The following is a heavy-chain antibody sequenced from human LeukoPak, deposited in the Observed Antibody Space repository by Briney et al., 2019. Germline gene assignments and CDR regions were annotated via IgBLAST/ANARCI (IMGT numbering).Heavy chain of an antibody. CDR3: ARGPLAVPFDY. Sequence: SETLSLTCTVSGGSISSSSYYWGWIRQPPGKGLEWIGSIFYSGSTYYNPSLKSRVTISVDTSKNQFSLKLNSVTATDTSVYYCARGPLAVPFDYWGQGTLVTVSS. V-gene: IGHV4-39*01. CDR2: IFYSGST. D-gene: IGHD2-21*01. CDR1: GGSISSSSYY. J-gene: IGHJ4*02.